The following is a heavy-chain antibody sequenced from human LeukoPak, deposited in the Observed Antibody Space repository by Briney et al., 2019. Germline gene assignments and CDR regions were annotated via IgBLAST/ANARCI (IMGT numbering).Heavy chain of an antibody. CDR1: GFAFSNHG. D-gene: IGHD7-27*01. CDR3: AKDYLTGDLDYFDY. V-gene: IGHV3-23*01. CDR2: ISGSGGTT. Sequence: GGTLRLSCAASGFAFSNHGMNWVRQAPGKGLEWVSAISGSGGTTYYADSVKGRFSISRDNSKNTLYLQISRLGAEDTAIYYCAKDYLTGDLDYFDYWGQGTLVTVSS. J-gene: IGHJ4*02.